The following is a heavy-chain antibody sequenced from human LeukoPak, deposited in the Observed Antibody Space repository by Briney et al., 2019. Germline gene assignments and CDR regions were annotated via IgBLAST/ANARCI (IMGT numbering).Heavy chain of an antibody. D-gene: IGHD3-9*01. CDR1: GGSISSGGYS. CDR3: ARTKLPILTGFGYAFDI. V-gene: IGHV4-30-4*07. Sequence: SETLSLTCAVSGGSISSGGYSWSWIRQPPGKGLEWIGYIYYSGSTYYNPSLKSRVTISVDTSKNQFSLKLSSVTAADTAVYYCARTKLPILTGFGYAFDIWGQGTMVTVSS. CDR2: IYYSGST. J-gene: IGHJ3*02.